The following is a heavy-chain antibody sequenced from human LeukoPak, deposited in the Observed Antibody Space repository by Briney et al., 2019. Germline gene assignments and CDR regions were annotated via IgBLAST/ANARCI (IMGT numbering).Heavy chain of an antibody. V-gene: IGHV3-74*01. J-gene: IGHJ4*02. CDR1: GFTFSSYW. Sequence: GGSLRLSCAASGFTFSSYWMHWVRQVPGKELVWVSRINSDGSSTSYADSVKGRFTISRDNAKNTLYLQMNSLRAEDTAVYYCASEGEACSGGSCYSAFDYWGQGTLVTVSS. CDR2: INSDGSST. CDR3: ASEGEACSGGSCYSAFDY. D-gene: IGHD2-15*01.